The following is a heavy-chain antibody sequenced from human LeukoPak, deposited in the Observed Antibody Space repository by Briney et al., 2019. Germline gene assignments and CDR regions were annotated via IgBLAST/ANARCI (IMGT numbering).Heavy chain of an antibody. J-gene: IGHJ5*02. CDR3: ARDSGTIPSGGSDNWFDP. D-gene: IGHD2-15*01. Sequence: SAPLSLPCAVSGSSISSGYYWGWIRQPPGKGLEWIGSIYHSGSTYYNPSLKSRVTISVDTSKNQFSLKLSSVTAADTAVYYCARDSGTIPSGGSDNWFDPWGQGTLVTVSS. CDR2: IYHSGST. V-gene: IGHV4-38-2*02. CDR1: GSSISSGYY.